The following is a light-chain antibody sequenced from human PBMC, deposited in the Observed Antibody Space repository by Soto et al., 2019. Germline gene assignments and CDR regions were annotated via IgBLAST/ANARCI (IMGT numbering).Light chain of an antibody. CDR2: DAS. Sequence: TVLTRSPATLSLSPWERASLPCRASQSVTIYLVWYQQKPGQAPRLLISDASNRATGIPARFSGSGSGTDFTLTISSLEPEDFAVDYCQQRSNWPWTFGQGTKVDIK. V-gene: IGKV3-11*01. CDR1: QSVTIY. J-gene: IGKJ1*01. CDR3: QQRSNWPWT.